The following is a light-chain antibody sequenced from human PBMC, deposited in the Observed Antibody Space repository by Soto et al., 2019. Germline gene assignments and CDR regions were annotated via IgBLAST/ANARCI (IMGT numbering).Light chain of an antibody. V-gene: IGLV2-14*01. CDR2: EVS. CDR3: SSYTTNSTWV. CDR1: SSDVGAYDY. J-gene: IGLJ3*02. Sequence: QSALTQPPSASGSPGQSVTISCTGTSSDVGAYDYVSWYQQHPGKAPKLMIYEVSNRPSGVSNRFSGSKSGNTASLTISGLQAEDEADYYCSSYTTNSTWVFGGGTKLTVL.